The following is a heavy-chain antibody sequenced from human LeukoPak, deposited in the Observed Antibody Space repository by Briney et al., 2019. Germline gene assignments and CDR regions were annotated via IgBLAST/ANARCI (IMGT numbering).Heavy chain of an antibody. Sequence: GGSLRLSCAVSGFSVTNNYMSWVRQAPGKGLEWVAVISYDGSNKYYADSVKGRFTISRDNSKNTLYLQMNSLRAEDTAVYYCAKDPDYGDYVGYFDYWGQGTLVTVSS. CDR3: AKDPDYGDYVGYFDY. CDR1: GFSVTNNY. J-gene: IGHJ4*02. CDR2: ISYDGSNK. V-gene: IGHV3-30*18. D-gene: IGHD4-17*01.